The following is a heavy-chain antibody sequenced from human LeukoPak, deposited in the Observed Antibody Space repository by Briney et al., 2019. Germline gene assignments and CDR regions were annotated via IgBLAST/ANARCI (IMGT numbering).Heavy chain of an antibody. Sequence: SQTLSLTCAVSGGSISSGDYSWSWIRQPPGKGLEWIGYIYHSGSTLYNPSLKSRVTISIGRSKNQFSLRLSSVTAADTAVYYCAADYGSGSYRFDYWGQGTLVTVSS. D-gene: IGHD3-10*01. CDR3: AADYGSGSYRFDY. CDR2: IYHSGST. CDR1: GGSISSGDYS. V-gene: IGHV4-30-2*01. J-gene: IGHJ4*02.